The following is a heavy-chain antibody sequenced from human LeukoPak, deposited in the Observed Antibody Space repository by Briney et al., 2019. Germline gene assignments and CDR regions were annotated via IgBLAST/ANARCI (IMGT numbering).Heavy chain of an antibody. V-gene: IGHV3-21*04. D-gene: IGHD3-3*02. CDR3: AKPRGGLAYYMDV. CDR2: VSNSGDYI. J-gene: IGHJ6*03. Sequence: GGSLRLSCAASGFSFSSYRMNWVRQAPGKGLEWVSSVSNSGDYIHYADSVKGRFTISRDNSKNTLSLQMNSLRAEDTAVYYCAKPRGGLAYYMDVWGKGTTVTVSS. CDR1: GFSFSSYR.